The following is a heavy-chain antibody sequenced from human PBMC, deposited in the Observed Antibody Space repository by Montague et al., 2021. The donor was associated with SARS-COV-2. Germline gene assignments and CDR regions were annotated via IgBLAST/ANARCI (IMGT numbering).Heavy chain of an antibody. J-gene: IGHJ4*02. V-gene: IGHV4-59*01. Sequence: SETLSLTCTVYGGSISSYYWSWIRQPPGKGLEWIGYIYYSGSTNYNPSLKSRVTISVDTSKNQFSLKLSSVTAADTAVYYCARDQGRWLQPGVYFDYWGQGTLVTVSS. D-gene: IGHD5-24*01. CDR2: IYYSGST. CDR3: ARDQGRWLQPGVYFDY. CDR1: GGSISSYY.